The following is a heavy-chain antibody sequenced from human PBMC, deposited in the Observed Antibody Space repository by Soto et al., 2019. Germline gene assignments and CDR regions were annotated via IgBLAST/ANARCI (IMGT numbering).Heavy chain of an antibody. Sequence: SETLSLTCTVSGGSISSSSYYWGWIRQPPGKGLEWIGSIYYCGSTYYNTSLKSRVTISVDTSKNQFSLKLSSVTAADTAVYYCARRLYGDYVSPRFDYWGQGTLVTVSS. CDR3: ARRLYGDYVSPRFDY. CDR2: IYYCGST. V-gene: IGHV4-39*01. CDR1: GGSISSSSYY. D-gene: IGHD4-17*01. J-gene: IGHJ4*02.